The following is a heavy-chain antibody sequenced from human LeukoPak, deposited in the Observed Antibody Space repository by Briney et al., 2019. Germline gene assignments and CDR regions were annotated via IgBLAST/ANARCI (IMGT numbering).Heavy chain of an antibody. J-gene: IGHJ5*02. CDR3: ARDHNQYYYGSGVSGGWFDP. CDR2: IYYSGST. V-gene: IGHV4-39*07. Sequence: SETLSLTCTVSGGSISSSSYYWGWIRQPPGKGLEWIGSIYYSGSTYYNPSLKSRVTISVDMSKNQFSLKLSSVTAADTAVYYCARDHNQYYYGSGVSGGWFDPWGQGTLVTVSS. D-gene: IGHD3-10*01. CDR1: GGSISSSSYY.